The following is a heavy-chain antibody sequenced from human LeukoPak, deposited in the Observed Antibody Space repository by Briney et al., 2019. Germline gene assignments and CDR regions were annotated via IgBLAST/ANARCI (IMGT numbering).Heavy chain of an antibody. V-gene: IGHV1-69*05. J-gene: IGHJ6*03. CDR2: IIPIFGTA. CDR3: ARAEVLMTTAYYYYYYMDV. Sequence: SVKVSCKASGGTFSSYAISWVRQAPGQGLEWMGGIIPIFGTANYAQKFQGRVTITTDESTGTAYMELSSLRSEDTAVYYCARAEVLMTTAYYYYYYMDVWGKGTTVTVSS. D-gene: IGHD4-11*01. CDR1: GGTFSSYA.